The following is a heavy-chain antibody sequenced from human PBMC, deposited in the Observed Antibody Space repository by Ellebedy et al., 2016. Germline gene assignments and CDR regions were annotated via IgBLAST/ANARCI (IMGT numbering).Heavy chain of an antibody. Sequence: GESLKISCAASGFTFSSYSMNWVRQAPGKGLEWVSSISSSSSYIYYADSVKGRFTISRDNAKNSLYLQMNSLRAEDTTVYYCARDTLGNCSSSSCSHAFDIWGQGTMVTASS. V-gene: IGHV3-21*01. CDR1: GFTFSSYS. CDR2: ISSSSSYI. CDR3: ARDTLGNCSSSSCSHAFDI. J-gene: IGHJ3*02. D-gene: IGHD2-2*01.